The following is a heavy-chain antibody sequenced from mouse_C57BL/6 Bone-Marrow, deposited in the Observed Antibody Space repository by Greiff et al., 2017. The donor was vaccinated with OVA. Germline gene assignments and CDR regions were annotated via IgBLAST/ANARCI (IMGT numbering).Heavy chain of an antibody. CDR2: ISDGGSYT. CDR3: ARDDSSGYYAMDY. D-gene: IGHD3-2*02. Sequence: EVKLVESGGGLVKPGGSLKLSCAASGFTFSSYAMSWVRQTPEKRLEWVATISDGGSYTYYPDNVKGRFTISRDNAKNNLYLQMSRLKSEDTAMYYCARDDSSGYYAMDYWGQGTSVTVSS. J-gene: IGHJ4*01. V-gene: IGHV5-4*01. CDR1: GFTFSSYA.